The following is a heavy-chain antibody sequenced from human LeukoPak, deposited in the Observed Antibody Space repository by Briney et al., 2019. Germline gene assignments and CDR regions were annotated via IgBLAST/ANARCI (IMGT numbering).Heavy chain of an antibody. D-gene: IGHD3-3*01. Sequence: GSSVKVSCKASGGTFSSYAISWVRQAPGQGLEWMGRIIPIFGTANYAQKFQGRVTITTDESTSTAYMELSSLRSEDTAVYYCARGTAIFGVVIILGGWFDPWGQGTLVTVSS. V-gene: IGHV1-69*05. CDR3: ARGTAIFGVVIILGGWFDP. CDR1: GGTFSSYA. J-gene: IGHJ5*02. CDR2: IIPIFGTA.